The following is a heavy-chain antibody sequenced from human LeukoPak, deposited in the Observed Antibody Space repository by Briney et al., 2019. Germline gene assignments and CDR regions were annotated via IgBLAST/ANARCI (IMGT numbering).Heavy chain of an antibody. CDR2: INHSGST. J-gene: IGHJ3*02. V-gene: IGHV4-34*01. Sequence: SETLSLTCAVYGGSFSGYYWSWIRQPPGQGLEWIGEINHSGSTNYTPSLKSRVTISVDKSKKQFSLKLRSVTAADTAVYYCAKKLWPHDAFDIWGQGTLVTVYS. D-gene: IGHD2/OR15-2a*01. CDR1: GGSFSGYY. CDR3: AKKLWPHDAFDI.